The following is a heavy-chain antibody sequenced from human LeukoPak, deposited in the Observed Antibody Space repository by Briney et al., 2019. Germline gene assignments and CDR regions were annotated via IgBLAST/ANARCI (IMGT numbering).Heavy chain of an antibody. CDR3: ARAAVAGVYFDY. J-gene: IGHJ4*02. V-gene: IGHV3-30*03. CDR2: ISYDGSNK. CDR1: GFTFSSYW. Sequence: PGGPLRLSCAASGFTFSSYWMNWARQAPGKGLEWVAVISYDGSNKYYADSVKGRFTISRDNSKNTLYLQMNSLRAEDTAVYYCARAAVAGVYFDYWGQGTLVTVSS. D-gene: IGHD6-19*01.